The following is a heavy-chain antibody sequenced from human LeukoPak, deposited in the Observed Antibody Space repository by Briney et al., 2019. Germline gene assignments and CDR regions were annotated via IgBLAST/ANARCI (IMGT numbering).Heavy chain of an antibody. D-gene: IGHD1-26*01. CDR3: AKGYSGSYNNWFDP. V-gene: IGHV3-23*01. Sequence: GGSLRLSCAASGFTFSSYAMSWVRQAPGKGLEWVTAISGSGGSTYYADSVKGRFTISRDNSKNTLYLQMNSLRAEDTAVYYCAKGYSGSYNNWFDPWGQGTLVTVSS. CDR1: GFTFSSYA. J-gene: IGHJ5*02. CDR2: ISGSGGST.